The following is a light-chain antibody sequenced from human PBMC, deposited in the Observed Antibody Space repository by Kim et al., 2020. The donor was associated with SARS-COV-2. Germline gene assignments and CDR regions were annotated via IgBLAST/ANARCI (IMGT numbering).Light chain of an antibody. CDR3: ATWDDSVSGWV. Sequence: GQSVTVSCSGGGSNNGSNAVSWYRQLPGTATKLLIDGYKQRASGVPDRFAGSKSGTSASLAISGLQSDDEAEYYCATWDDSVSGWVFGGGTQLTVL. CDR2: GYK. CDR1: GSNNGSNA. V-gene: IGLV1-44*01. J-gene: IGLJ3*02.